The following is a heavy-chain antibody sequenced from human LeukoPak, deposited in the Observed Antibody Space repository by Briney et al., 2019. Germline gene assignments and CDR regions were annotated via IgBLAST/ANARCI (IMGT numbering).Heavy chain of an antibody. CDR3: ARRVDCTNGVCYTPGAFDI. D-gene: IGHD2-8*01. Sequence: GGSLRLSCAASGFTVSSNYMSWVRQAPGKGLEWVSVIYSGGSTYYADSVKGRFTISRHNSKNTLYLQMSSLRAEDTAVYYCARRVDCTNGVCYTPGAFDIWGQGTMVTVSS. J-gene: IGHJ3*02. V-gene: IGHV3-53*04. CDR2: IYSGGST. CDR1: GFTVSSNY.